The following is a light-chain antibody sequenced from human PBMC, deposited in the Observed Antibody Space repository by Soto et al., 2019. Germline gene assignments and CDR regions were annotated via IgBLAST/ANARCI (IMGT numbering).Light chain of an antibody. J-gene: IGLJ3*02. CDR3: QSSDSENRWV. CDR1: SGNIASNS. V-gene: IGLV6-57*03. CDR2: EDS. Sequence: NFMLTQPHSVSESPGTTVIISCTRSSGNIASNSVQWFQQRPGSAPKCVIYEDSQRPSGVPDRFSGSIDSSSNSASLTISGLKTEDEADYYCQSSDSENRWVFGGGTQLTVL.